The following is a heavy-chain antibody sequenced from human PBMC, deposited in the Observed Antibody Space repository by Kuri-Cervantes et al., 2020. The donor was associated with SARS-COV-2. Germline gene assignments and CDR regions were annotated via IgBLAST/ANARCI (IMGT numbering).Heavy chain of an antibody. D-gene: IGHD4-17*01. Sequence: ETLSLTCAASGFTFSSYAMSWVRQAPGKELEWVSAISGSGGSTYYADSVKGRFTISRDNSKNTLYLQMNSLRAEDTAVYYCAKAPYGDKGAFDYWGQGTLVTVSS. CDR3: AKAPYGDKGAFDY. CDR2: ISGSGGST. J-gene: IGHJ4*02. V-gene: IGHV3-23*01. CDR1: GFTFSSYA.